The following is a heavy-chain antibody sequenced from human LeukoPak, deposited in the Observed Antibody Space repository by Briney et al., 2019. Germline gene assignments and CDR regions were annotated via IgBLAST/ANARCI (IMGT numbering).Heavy chain of an antibody. D-gene: IGHD3-10*01. J-gene: IGHJ5*02. V-gene: IGHV3-33*01. CDR1: GFTFSSYG. CDR2: IWYDGSNK. CDR3: VRGPYGSGSYT. Sequence: PGRSLRLSCAASGFTFSSYGMHWVRQAPGKGLEWVAAIWYDGSNKYYADSVKGRFTISRDNSKNTLYLQMNSLRAEDTAVYYCVRGPYGSGSYTWDQGTLDTASS.